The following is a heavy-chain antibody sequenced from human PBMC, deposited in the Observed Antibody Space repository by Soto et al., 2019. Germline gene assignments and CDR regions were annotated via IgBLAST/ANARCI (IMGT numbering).Heavy chain of an antibody. Sequence: QITLKESGPTLVKPTQTLTLTCTFSGFSLSTSGAGVGWIRQPPGKALEWLALIYWDDEKRYSPSLKSRLTIPKDTSKTQVVLTMTNIDPVDTATYYCAHRPYYYGSGSRYNWFDPWGQGTLVTVSS. D-gene: IGHD3-10*01. CDR3: AHRPYYYGSGSRYNWFDP. CDR1: GFSLSTSGAG. J-gene: IGHJ5*02. V-gene: IGHV2-5*02. CDR2: IYWDDEK.